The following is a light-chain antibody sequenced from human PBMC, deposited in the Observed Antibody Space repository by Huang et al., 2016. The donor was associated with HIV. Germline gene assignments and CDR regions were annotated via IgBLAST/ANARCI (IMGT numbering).Light chain of an antibody. CDR3: QRYNDWLSLT. CDR2: GAS. J-gene: IGKJ4*01. V-gene: IGKV3-15*01. Sequence: EVVMTQSPATLSVSPGERATLSCRASQSVGSNLAWYQQRPGQAPRLLIYGASMRATGVPVRFSGSGSGTDFTLTISSLQSEDFAIYYCQRYNDWLSLTFGGGIRVEIK. CDR1: QSVGSN.